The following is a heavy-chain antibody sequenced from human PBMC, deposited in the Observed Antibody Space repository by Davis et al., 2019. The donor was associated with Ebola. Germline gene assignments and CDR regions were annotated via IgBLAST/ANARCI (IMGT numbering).Heavy chain of an antibody. D-gene: IGHD6-13*01. J-gene: IGHJ6*03. CDR3: ARGGGSNPDYDYYYMDA. Sequence: PGGSLRLSCATSGFTFTTQSMHWVRRAPGKGLEWVASISSSGGQIFYADSVKGRFAISRDTVKKSLSLQMSSLRIEDTAVYYCARGGGSNPDYDYYYMDAWGKGSKVTVSS. CDR1: GFTFTTQS. V-gene: IGHV3-21*01. CDR2: ISSSGGQI.